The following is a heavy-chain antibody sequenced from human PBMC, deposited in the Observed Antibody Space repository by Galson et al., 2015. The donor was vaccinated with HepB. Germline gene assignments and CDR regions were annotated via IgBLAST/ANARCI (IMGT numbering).Heavy chain of an antibody. V-gene: IGHV3-21*01. Sequence: SLRLSCAASGFNFSSYTMNWVRRAPGQGLEWVSSISSSGSFIKNADSVKGRFTVSRDNAKNSLYLQMNSLRAEDTAVYYCVRETPDPLTIFGVVTRKDGWFDPWGQGTLVTVSS. CDR3: VRETPDPLTIFGVVTRKDGWFDP. CDR1: GFNFSSYT. D-gene: IGHD3-3*01. J-gene: IGHJ5*02. CDR2: ISSSGSFI.